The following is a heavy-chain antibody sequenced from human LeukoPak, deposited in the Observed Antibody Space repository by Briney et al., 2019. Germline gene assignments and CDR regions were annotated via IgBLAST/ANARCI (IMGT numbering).Heavy chain of an antibody. CDR2: ITGSSTYI. D-gene: IGHD6-19*01. V-gene: IGHV3-21*01. CDR3: VNMRGGAVAGTRSDY. J-gene: IGHJ4*02. CDR1: GFIFSSYS. Sequence: PGGSLRLSCAASGFIFSSYSMNWVRQAPGKGLEWVSSITGSSTYIHYADSVKGRFTISRDNAKNSLYLQMNSLRADDTAVHYCVNMRGGAVAGTRSDYWGQGTLVTVSS.